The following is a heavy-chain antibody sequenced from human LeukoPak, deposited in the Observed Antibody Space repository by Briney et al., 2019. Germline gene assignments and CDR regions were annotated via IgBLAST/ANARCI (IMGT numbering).Heavy chain of an antibody. CDR1: GYTFTSYY. V-gene: IGHV1-8*01. CDR2: MNPNSGNT. CDR3: ARRGKGLGYYMDV. D-gene: IGHD3-16*01. J-gene: IGHJ6*03. Sequence: ASVKVSCRASGYTFTSYYIKWVRQATGQGLEWMGRMNPNSGNTDYAQKFQGRVTMTRNTSISTAYMELSSLTSEDTAMYYCARRGKGLGYYMDVWGKGTTVTISS.